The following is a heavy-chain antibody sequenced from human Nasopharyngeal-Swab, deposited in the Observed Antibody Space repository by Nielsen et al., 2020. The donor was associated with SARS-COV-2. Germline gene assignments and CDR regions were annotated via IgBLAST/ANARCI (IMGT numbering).Heavy chain of an antibody. CDR3: ARVPKGYCSGGSCMGDAFDI. V-gene: IGHV3-48*01. Sequence: GGSLRLSCAASGFTFSSYSMNWIRQAPGKGLKWISYISSTTYTTYYVDSVKGRFTISRDNAKNSLYLQMNSLRAEDTAVYYCARVPKGYCSGGSCMGDAFDIWGQGTMVTVSS. CDR1: GFTFSSYS. J-gene: IGHJ3*02. D-gene: IGHD2-15*01. CDR2: ISSTTYTT.